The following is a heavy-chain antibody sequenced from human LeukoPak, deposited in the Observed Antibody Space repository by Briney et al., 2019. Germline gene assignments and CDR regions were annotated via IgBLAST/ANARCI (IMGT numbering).Heavy chain of an antibody. CDR1: GGSISSGDYY. CDR2: IYYGGNT. V-gene: IGHV4-39*01. CDR3: ARHAHIDFVTGLFDP. J-gene: IGHJ5*02. D-gene: IGHD3-3*01. Sequence: SETLSLTCTVSGGSISSGDYYWGWIRQPPGKGLEWIGSIYYGGNTYYKSSLRSRVTISVDTSKNHFSLNLNSVTAADTAMYYCARHAHIDFVTGLFDPWGQGTLVTVSS.